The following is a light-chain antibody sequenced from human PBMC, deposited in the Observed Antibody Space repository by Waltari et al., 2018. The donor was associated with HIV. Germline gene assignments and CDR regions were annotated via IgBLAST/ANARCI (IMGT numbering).Light chain of an antibody. Sequence: EIMLTQSPGTLSLSPGERATLSCRASQSVTSSYLAWYQQRPGQAPRLLIYGASTRATGIPDRFSGSGSGTDFTLSISRLEPEDFAVYYCHQYGRSSHTFGQGTKVEIK. CDR2: GAS. J-gene: IGKJ2*01. V-gene: IGKV3-20*01. CDR1: QSVTSSY. CDR3: HQYGRSSHT.